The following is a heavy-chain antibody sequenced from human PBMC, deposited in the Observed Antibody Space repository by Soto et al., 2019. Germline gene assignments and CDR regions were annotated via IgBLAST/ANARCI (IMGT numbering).Heavy chain of an antibody. V-gene: IGHV1-46*01. CDR1: GYTFINYY. J-gene: IGHJ4*02. Sequence: ASVKVSCKASGYTFINYYMNWVRQAPGQGLEWMGVINPTDGSTTYAQKFQGRVTMTRDTSTSTVYMELSSLGSEDTAVYYCARDGVVPAWDSDYWGQGTLVTVSS. CDR2: INPTDGST. D-gene: IGHD3-3*01. CDR3: ARDGVVPAWDSDY.